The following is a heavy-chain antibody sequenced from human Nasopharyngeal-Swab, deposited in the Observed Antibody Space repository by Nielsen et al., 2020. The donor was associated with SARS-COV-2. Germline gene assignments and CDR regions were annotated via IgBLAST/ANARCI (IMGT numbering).Heavy chain of an antibody. J-gene: IGHJ6*03. CDR3: VRGFRTWSFPSTYYYYHMDV. D-gene: IGHD2/OR15-2a*01. V-gene: IGHV4-34*01. CDR1: GGSFSENY. Sequence: GSLRLSCAVYGGSFSENYWNWVRQSPGKGLEWIGEISHSGATNYKSSLRSRVIMSVDTSKNQFSLELRSVIAADTAVYYCVRGFRTWSFPSTYYYYHMDVWGQGTTVTVSS. CDR2: ISHSGAT.